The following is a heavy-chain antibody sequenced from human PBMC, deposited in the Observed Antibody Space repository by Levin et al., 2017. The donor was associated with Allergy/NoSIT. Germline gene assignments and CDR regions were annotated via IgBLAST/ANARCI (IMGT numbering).Heavy chain of an antibody. CDR2: IWSDGRNE. Sequence: GGSLRLSCAVPEFTSTNYGIHWVRQAPGKGLEWMALIWSDGRNEYYADSVKGRFTITKDKYKNTIYLQMDSLSAEDTAVYYCAKETGCSGGDCYGFDDWGQGPLVTVSS. CDR1: EFTSTNYG. CDR3: AKETGCSGGDCYGFDD. J-gene: IGHJ4*02. D-gene: IGHD2-15*01. V-gene: IGHV3-30*02.